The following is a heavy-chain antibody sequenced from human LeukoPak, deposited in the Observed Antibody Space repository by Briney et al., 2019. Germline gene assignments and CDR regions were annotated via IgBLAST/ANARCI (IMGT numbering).Heavy chain of an antibody. V-gene: IGHV1-18*01. Sequence: ASVKVSCEASGYTLTSYGINWMRQAPGQGLEWMGWISTQSGNTNYAQRVQGRLTLTTDRSTNTAYMELRSLRSDDTAVYYCARGAYGDKWGQGTMVTVSS. D-gene: IGHD4-17*01. J-gene: IGHJ4*02. CDR1: GYTLTSYG. CDR3: ARGAYGDK. CDR2: ISTQSGNT.